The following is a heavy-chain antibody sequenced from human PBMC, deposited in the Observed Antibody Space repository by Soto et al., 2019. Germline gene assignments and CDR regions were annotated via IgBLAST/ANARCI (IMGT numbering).Heavy chain of an antibody. V-gene: IGHV4-4*02. CDR2: IAHDVHT. Sequence: SETLSLTCDVSSGSITTSFFWTWVRQFPGKGLEWIGEIAHDVHTNYNPSLSGRVTMSVDLSNSQFSLNVASVTAADTAVYFCVGGRDYDYWGQGTLVTVSS. D-gene: IGHD1-26*01. J-gene: IGHJ4*02. CDR1: SGSITTSFF. CDR3: VGGRDYDY.